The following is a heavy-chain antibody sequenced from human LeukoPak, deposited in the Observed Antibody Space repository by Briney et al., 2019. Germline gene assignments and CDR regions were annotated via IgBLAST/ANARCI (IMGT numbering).Heavy chain of an antibody. V-gene: IGHV3-21*01. Sequence: GGSLRLSCAASGFTFSSYSMNWVRQAPGKGLEWVSSISSSSSYIYYADSVKGRFTISRDNAKNSLYLQMSSLRAEDTAVYYCARERLGYCSGGSCYSGWYYWGQGTLVTVSS. CDR2: ISSSSSYI. J-gene: IGHJ4*02. CDR1: GFTFSSYS. CDR3: ARERLGYCSGGSCYSGWYY. D-gene: IGHD2-15*01.